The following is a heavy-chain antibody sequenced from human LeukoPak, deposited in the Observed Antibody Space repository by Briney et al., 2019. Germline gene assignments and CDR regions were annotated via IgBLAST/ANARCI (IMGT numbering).Heavy chain of an antibody. J-gene: IGHJ6*04. CDR3: ARGEGRAIPHCYYYYRMDV. D-gene: IGHD2-2*02. CDR1: LGTLISYV. Sequence: SAKVSCKDSLGTLISYVISWVRQAPGQGLEWMGRIHPNFGTANYVQKLQGRVTLTADKSTRTAYMELSSLKSKDTAVDYCARGEGRAIPHCYYYYRMDVWGKGTTVTVSS. CDR2: IHPNFGTA. V-gene: IGHV1-69*06.